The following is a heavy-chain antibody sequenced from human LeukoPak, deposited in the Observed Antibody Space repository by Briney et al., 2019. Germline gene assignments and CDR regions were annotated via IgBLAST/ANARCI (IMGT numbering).Heavy chain of an antibody. V-gene: IGHV3-48*03. D-gene: IGHD5/OR15-5a*01. CDR3: ARGTSTSL. J-gene: IGHJ4*02. CDR2: ISSSGGTI. CDR1: GFTFSRYE. Sequence: GGSLRLSCAASGFTFSRYEMNWVRQAPGKGLEWVSKISSSGGTIDYADSVKGRFTISRDNAKNSLYLQMNSLRAEDTAIYYCARGTSTSLWGQGTLVTVSS.